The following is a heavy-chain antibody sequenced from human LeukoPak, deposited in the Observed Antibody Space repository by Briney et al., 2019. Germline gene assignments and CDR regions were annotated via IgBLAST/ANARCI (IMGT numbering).Heavy chain of an antibody. D-gene: IGHD2-2*01. CDR2: ISSSSNNI. CDR3: ARGYQRPDY. CDR1: GFTFSSYG. V-gene: IGHV3-21*01. Sequence: PGGSLRLSCAASGFTFSSYGMHWVRQAPGKGLEWVSSISSSSNNINYADSVKGRFTISRDNAMNSVHLQMNSLRVEDTAVYYCARGYQRPDYWGQGTLITVSS. J-gene: IGHJ4*02.